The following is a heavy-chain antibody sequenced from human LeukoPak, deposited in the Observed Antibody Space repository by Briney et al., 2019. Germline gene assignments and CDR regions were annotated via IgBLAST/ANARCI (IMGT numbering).Heavy chain of an antibody. J-gene: IGHJ4*02. CDR3: AKWGDYDVLTGYYVSDY. CDR2: ITGGGSGI. Sequence: GGSLRLSCAASGFTFSNYAMSWVCQAPGKGLEWVPAITGGGSGIYYADSMKSRFTISRDNSKNTLYLQINSLRAEDTAVYYCAKWGDYDVLTGYYVSDYWGQGTLVTVSS. D-gene: IGHD3-9*01. V-gene: IGHV3-23*01. CDR1: GFTFSNYA.